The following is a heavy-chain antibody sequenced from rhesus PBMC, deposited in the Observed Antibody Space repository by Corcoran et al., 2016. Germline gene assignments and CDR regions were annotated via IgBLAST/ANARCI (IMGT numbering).Heavy chain of an antibody. CDR2: IRSGGGT. Sequence: QVQLQQWGEGLVKPSETLSLTCAVYGGSISSNYWSWIRQPPGKGREWIGRIRSGGGTNYNPSLRSRVTISIDTSKNQFSLKLSSVTAADTAVYYCARDRYSWNREYYFDYWGQGVLITVSS. J-gene: IGHJ4*01. V-gene: IGHV4-160*01. CDR3: ARDRYSWNREYYFDY. CDR1: GGSISSNY. D-gene: IGHD1-1-1*01.